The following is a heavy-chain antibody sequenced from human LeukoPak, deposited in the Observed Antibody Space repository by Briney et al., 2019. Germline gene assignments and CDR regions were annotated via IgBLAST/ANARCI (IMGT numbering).Heavy chain of an antibody. J-gene: IGHJ6*03. D-gene: IGHD2-2*01. V-gene: IGHV4-61*02. Sequence: SQTLSLTCTVSGGSISSGSYYWIWNPPPAGQELMWIGRFYTSGYTNYNHSLMTRAVISVDNSKYQFFLNLTSVTAADTSLYYCARGPVCSNTSCRYYYMDVWGKGTTVTISS. CDR2: FYTSGYT. CDR3: ARGPVCSNTSCRYYYMDV. CDR1: GGSISSGSYY.